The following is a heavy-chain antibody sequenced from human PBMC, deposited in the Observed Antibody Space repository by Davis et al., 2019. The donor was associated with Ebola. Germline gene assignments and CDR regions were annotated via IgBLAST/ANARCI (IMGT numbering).Heavy chain of an antibody. CDR2: IYYSGST. D-gene: IGHD3-3*01. J-gene: IGHJ4*02. Sequence: SETLSLTCTVSGGSISSSSYYWSWIRQPPGKGLEWIGYIYYSGSTNYNPSLKSRVTISVDTSKNQFSLKLSSVTAADTAVYYCARGGVRLRFGIIDYWGQGTLVTVSS. V-gene: IGHV4-61*05. CDR3: ARGGVRLRFGIIDY. CDR1: GGSISSSSYY.